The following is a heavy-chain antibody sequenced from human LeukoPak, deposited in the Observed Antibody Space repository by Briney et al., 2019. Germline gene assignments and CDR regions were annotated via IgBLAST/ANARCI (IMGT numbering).Heavy chain of an antibody. CDR1: GFTFSSYW. J-gene: IGHJ6*03. D-gene: IGHD3-3*01. Sequence: PGGSLRLSCAASGFTFSSYWMSWVRQAPGKGLEWVANIKQDGSEKYYVDSVKGRFTISRDNAKNSLYLQMNSLRAEDTAVYYCARVVPDVDFWSGYWYPGYMDVWGKGTTVTVSS. CDR2: IKQDGSEK. CDR3: ARVVPDVDFWSGYWYPGYMDV. V-gene: IGHV3-7*03.